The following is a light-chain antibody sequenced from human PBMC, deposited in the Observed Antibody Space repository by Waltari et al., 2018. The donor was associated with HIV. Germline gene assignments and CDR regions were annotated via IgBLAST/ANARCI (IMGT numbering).Light chain of an antibody. V-gene: IGKV1-5*03. CDR1: RDIGDW. CDR3: QQYKSYSFT. CDR2: TAS. J-gene: IGKJ3*01. Sequence: DIQVTQSPSNLSASVGDKVTSTCRPSRDIGDWLAWYQHRPRQAPKLLIYTASNLNSGVPSRFSGSGSGTDFTLTIASLQADDFATYYCQQYKSYSFTFGPGTTVEMK.